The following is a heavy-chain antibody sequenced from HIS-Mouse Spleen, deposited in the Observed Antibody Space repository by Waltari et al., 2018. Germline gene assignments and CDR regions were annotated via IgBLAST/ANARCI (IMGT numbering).Heavy chain of an antibody. Sequence: QVQLRQWGAGLLKPSETLSLTCAVYGGSFSGYYWSWIRPPPGKGLEWIGEINHSGSTNYNPSLKSRVTISVDTSKNQFSLKLSSVTAADTAVYYCARGRSPATVTIGYYFDYWGQGTLVTVSS. V-gene: IGHV4-34*01. J-gene: IGHJ4*02. CDR3: ARGRSPATVTIGYYFDY. CDR2: INHSGST. CDR1: GGSFSGYY. D-gene: IGHD4-17*01.